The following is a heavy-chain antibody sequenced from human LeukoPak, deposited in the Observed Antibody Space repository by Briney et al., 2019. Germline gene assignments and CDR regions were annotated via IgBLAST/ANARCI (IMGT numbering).Heavy chain of an antibody. CDR1: GYTFTDYY. J-gene: IGHJ3*02. V-gene: IGHV1-2*02. CDR2: INPNSGGT. D-gene: IGHD1-26*01. CDR3: AVFPGIVGATPLRNDAFDI. Sequence: ASVKVSCKASGYTFTDYYMHWVRQAPGQGLEWMGWINPNSGGTNYTQNFQGRVTMTGDTSISTAYMALSRLRSDDTAVYYCAVFPGIVGATPLRNDAFDIWGQGTMVTVSS.